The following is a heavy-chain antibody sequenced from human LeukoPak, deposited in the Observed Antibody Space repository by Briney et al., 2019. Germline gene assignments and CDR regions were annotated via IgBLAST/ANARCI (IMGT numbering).Heavy chain of an antibody. CDR3: ARDRHYYDSSGCYDY. J-gene: IGHJ4*02. CDR1: GYTFTGYY. Sequence: ASVKVSCKASGYTFTGYYIHWVRQAPGQGLEWMGWINPNSGGTNYAQKFQGGVTMTRDTSISTAYMELSRLRSDDTAVYYCARDRHYYDSSGCYDYWGQGTLVTVSS. V-gene: IGHV1-2*02. D-gene: IGHD3-22*01. CDR2: INPNSGGT.